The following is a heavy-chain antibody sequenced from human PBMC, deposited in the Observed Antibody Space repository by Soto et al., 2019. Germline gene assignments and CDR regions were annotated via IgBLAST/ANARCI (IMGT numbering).Heavy chain of an antibody. Sequence: PGGSLRLSCAPSGFTFSSYAMSWVRQAPGKGLEWVSAISGSGGSTYYADSVKGRFTISRDNSKNTPHPQMNSLRAEDTAVYYCAKDQVSIVVVPAAVGWGQGTLVTVSS. V-gene: IGHV3-23*01. D-gene: IGHD2-2*01. CDR2: ISGSGGST. CDR1: GFTFSSYA. CDR3: AKDQVSIVVVPAAVG. J-gene: IGHJ4*02.